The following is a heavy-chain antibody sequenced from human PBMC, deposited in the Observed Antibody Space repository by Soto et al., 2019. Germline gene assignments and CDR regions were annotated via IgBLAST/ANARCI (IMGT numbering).Heavy chain of an antibody. CDR3: TTDRNGGLDY. CDR1: GFTFDIAW. CDR2: IQSKTDGETT. V-gene: IGHV3-15*01. J-gene: IGHJ4*02. D-gene: IGHD3-10*01. Sequence: EVQLVESGGGLVKPGGSLRLSCAASGFTFDIAWMSWVRQAPGKGLAWVGRIQSKTDGETTDYTTPVKGRFTISRDDSKNTLHLQMNSLQTEDTALYYCTTDRNGGLDYWGQGTMVTVTS.